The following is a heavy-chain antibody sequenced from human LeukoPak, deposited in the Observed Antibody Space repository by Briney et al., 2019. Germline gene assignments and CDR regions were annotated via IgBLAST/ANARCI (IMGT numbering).Heavy chain of an antibody. D-gene: IGHD2-2*01. J-gene: IGHJ4*02. CDR1: GFTFSSYA. CDR2: ISYDGSNK. V-gene: IGHV3-30-3*01. CDR3: ARDGRRYCSSTSCYDFDY. Sequence: GRSLRLSCAASGFTFSSYAMHWVRQAPGKGLEWVAVISYDGSNKYYADSVKGRFTISRDNSKNTLYLQMNSLRAEDTAVYYCARDGRRYCSSTSCYDFDYWGQGTLVTVSS.